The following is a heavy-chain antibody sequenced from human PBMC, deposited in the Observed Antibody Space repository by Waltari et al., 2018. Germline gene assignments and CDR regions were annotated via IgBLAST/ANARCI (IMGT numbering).Heavy chain of an antibody. J-gene: IGHJ4*02. V-gene: IGHV4-34*01. D-gene: IGHD2-15*01. CDR3: ARGIVMVTHDPHFDY. Sequence: QVQLQQWGAGLLKPSETLSLTCAVHGGSFSGYYLSLIRPPPGKGLEWIGEINHSGSTNYNPSLQSRVTISVDTSKNQFSLKLSSVTAADTAVYYCARGIVMVTHDPHFDYWGQGTLVTVSS. CDR2: INHSGST. CDR1: GGSFSGYY.